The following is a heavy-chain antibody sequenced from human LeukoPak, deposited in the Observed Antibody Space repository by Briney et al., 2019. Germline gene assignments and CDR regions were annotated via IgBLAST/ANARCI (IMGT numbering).Heavy chain of an antibody. J-gene: IGHJ5*02. CDR1: GFTSSAYS. V-gene: IGHV3-48*01. CDR3: AKEAVAGTNWFDP. CDR2: ISTTTSPI. D-gene: IGHD6-19*01. Sequence: GGSLRLSCAASGFTSSAYSMNWVRQAPGKGLEWVSYISTTTSPIYYADSVKGRFTISRDNDKNSLYLQMNNLRAEDTAIYYCAKEAVAGTNWFDPWGQGTLVTVSS.